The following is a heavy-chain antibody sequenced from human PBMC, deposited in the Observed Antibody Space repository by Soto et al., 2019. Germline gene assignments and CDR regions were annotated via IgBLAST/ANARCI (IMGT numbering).Heavy chain of an antibody. CDR2: IYHSGST. V-gene: IGHV4-30-2*01. CDR1: GGSISSGGYS. CDR3: ARGAPVRFDP. J-gene: IGHJ5*02. D-gene: IGHD2-8*01. Sequence: QLQLQESGSGLVKPSQTLSLTCAVSGGSISSGGYSWSWIRQPPGKGLEWIGYIYHSGSTYYNPSLXRXVXTXXDRSKNQFSLKLSSVTAADTAVYYCARGAPVRFDPWGQGTLVTVSS.